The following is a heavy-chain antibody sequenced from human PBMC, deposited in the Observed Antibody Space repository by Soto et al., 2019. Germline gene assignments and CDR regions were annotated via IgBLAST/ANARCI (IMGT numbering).Heavy chain of an antibody. CDR2: MNLNSGNT. D-gene: IGHD6-13*01. Sequence: QVQLVQSGAEVKKPGASVKVSCKASGYTFTSYDINWVRQATGQGLEWMGWMNLNSGNTGYAQKFQGRVTMTRNTSISTAYMDLSSLRSEDTAVYYCARERSAAGTGWFDPWGQGTLVTVSS. CDR3: ARERSAAGTGWFDP. CDR1: GYTFTSYD. V-gene: IGHV1-8*01. J-gene: IGHJ5*02.